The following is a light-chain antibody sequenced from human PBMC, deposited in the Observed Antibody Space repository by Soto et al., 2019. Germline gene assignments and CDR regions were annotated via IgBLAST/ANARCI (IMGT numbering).Light chain of an antibody. J-gene: IGLJ1*01. CDR2: NVS. CDR3: SSYTSSSTYV. V-gene: IGLV2-14*01. Sequence: QSALTQPRSVSGSPAQSITISCTGTSSDVGGYNSVSWYQQHPGKSPKLMIYNVSNRPSGVSNPFSGSNSGNTASLTISGLQAKDEADYYCSSYTSSSTYVFGTGTKVTVL. CDR1: SSDVGGYNS.